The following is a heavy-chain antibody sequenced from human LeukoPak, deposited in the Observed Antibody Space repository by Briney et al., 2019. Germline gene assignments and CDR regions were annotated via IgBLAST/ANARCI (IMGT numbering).Heavy chain of an antibody. CDR2: IQYDGSNQ. J-gene: IGHJ4*02. CDR3: ARVSPWGSFDY. CDR1: GFTFSSYG. Sequence: GGSLRLSCAASGFTFSSYGMHWVRQAPGKGLEWVAYIQYDGSNQQYADSVKGRFSVSRDNSKNILYLQMNSLRAEDTAVYYCARVSPWGSFDYWGQGTLVTVSS. D-gene: IGHD3-16*01. V-gene: IGHV3-30*02.